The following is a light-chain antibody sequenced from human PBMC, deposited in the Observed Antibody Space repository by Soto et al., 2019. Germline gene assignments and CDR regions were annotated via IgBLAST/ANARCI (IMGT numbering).Light chain of an antibody. CDR1: TSNIGNNY. Sequence: QSVLTQPPSVSAAPGQKVTISCSGSTSNIGNNYVSWYQQLPGAAPRLIISEVDKRPSGIPDRFSGSKSGTSATLGITGLQTGDEADFYCAAWDSGLSAVVFGGGTKLTAL. CDR2: EVD. CDR3: AAWDSGLSAVV. J-gene: IGLJ2*01. V-gene: IGLV1-51*02.